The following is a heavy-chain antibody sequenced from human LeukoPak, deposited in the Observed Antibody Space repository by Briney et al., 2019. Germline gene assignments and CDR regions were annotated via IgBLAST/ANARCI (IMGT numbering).Heavy chain of an antibody. D-gene: IGHD6-19*01. J-gene: IGHJ4*02. V-gene: IGHV4-59*01. CDR1: GGSISSYY. Sequence: SETLSLTCTVSGGSISSYYWSWIRQPPGKGLEWIGYIYYSGSTNYNPSLQSRVTISVDTSKNQFSLKLSSVTAADTAVYYCARATYSSGWVTSDYWGQGTLVTVSS. CDR3: ARATYSSGWVTSDY. CDR2: IYYSGST.